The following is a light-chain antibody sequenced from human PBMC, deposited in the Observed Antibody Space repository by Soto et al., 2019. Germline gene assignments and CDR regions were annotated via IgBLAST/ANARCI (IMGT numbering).Light chain of an antibody. CDR1: QSVNSTY. CDR2: GIS. Sequence: EIVITQSPAILSVSPGDSATLSCRPFQSVNSTYLARYQQPPGQPPRLLMYGISTRATGIPARFSGSGSGTEFSLTISSLQSEDFAVYYCQQYSKWPITFGQGTRLEIK. V-gene: IGKV3-15*01. J-gene: IGKJ5*01. CDR3: QQYSKWPIT.